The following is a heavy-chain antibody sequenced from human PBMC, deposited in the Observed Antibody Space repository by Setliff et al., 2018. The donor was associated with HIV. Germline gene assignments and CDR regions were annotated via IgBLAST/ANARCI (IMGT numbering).Heavy chain of an antibody. J-gene: IGHJ4*02. V-gene: IGHV1-2*06. Sequence: PSVKVSCKSSGYTFINSYIYWVRQAPGQGLEWVGRISPNSGGTDYSQKFQGRVSMTRDTSTNTAYLDLTNLTSDDTAVYFCVKDGGPWGSGDWGQGTLVTVSS. CDR2: ISPNSGGT. CDR1: GYTFINSY. D-gene: IGHD7-27*01. CDR3: VKDGGPWGSGD.